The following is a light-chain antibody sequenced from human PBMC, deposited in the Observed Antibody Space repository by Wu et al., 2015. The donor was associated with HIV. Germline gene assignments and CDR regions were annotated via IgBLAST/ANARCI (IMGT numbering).Light chain of an antibody. V-gene: IGKV1-39*01. CDR1: QNIGNY. CDR3: QQSYSTPAWT. Sequence: DIQMTQSPSSLSASVGDRVTITCRASQNIGNYLNRYQQKLGKAPKLLISAASNLQGGVPSRFSGSGSGTHFTLTISSLQPEDFATYHCQQSYSTPAWTFGQGTKVEI. CDR2: AAS. J-gene: IGKJ1*01.